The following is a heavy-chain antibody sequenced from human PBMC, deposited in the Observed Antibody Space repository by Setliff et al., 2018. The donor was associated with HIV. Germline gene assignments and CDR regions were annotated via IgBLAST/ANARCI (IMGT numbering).Heavy chain of an antibody. J-gene: IGHJ4*02. CDR2: INPSGGST. D-gene: IGHD2-8*01. CDR1: GSTFTSFY. V-gene: IGHV1-46*01. Sequence: ASVKVSCKASGSTFTSFYIHWVRQAPGQGLEWMGMINPSGGSTTYAQKFQGRVTMTRDTSTSAVYLELSSLRSEDTAVYYCASQVPSMLGRSPGYWGQGTLVTVSS. CDR3: ASQVPSMLGRSPGY.